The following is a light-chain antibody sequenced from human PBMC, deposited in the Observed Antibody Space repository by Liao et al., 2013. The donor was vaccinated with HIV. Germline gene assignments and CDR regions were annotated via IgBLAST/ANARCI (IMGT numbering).Light chain of an antibody. V-gene: IGLV3-21*01. Sequence: SYVLTQPPSVSVAPGKTATITCGGNNIGSKSVHWYLQKPGQAPVVVIYYDSDRPSVIPERFSGSNSGNTATLSISRVEAGDEADYYCQVWDSNSDHPYVFGTGTKVTVL. CDR1: NIGSKS. J-gene: IGLJ1*01. CDR3: QVWDSNSDHPYV. CDR2: YDS.